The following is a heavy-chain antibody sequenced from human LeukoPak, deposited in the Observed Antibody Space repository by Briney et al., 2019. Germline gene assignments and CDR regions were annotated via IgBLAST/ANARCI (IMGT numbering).Heavy chain of an antibody. CDR3: ATGRGIVVVPAAPPFGY. Sequence: PGRSLRLSCAASGFTFSSYGMHWVRQAPGKGLEWVAFIRYDGSNKYYADSVKGRFTISRDNSKNTLYLQMNSLRAEDTAVYYCATGRGIVVVPAAPPFGYWGQGTLVTVSS. CDR2: IRYDGSNK. D-gene: IGHD2-2*01. V-gene: IGHV3-30*02. CDR1: GFTFSSYG. J-gene: IGHJ4*02.